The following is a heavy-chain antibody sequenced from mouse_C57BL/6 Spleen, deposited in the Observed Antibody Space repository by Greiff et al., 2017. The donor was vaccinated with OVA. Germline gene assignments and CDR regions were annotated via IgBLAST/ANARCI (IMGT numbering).Heavy chain of an antibody. CDR3: ASLLRY. CDR2: IYPGDGDT. Sequence: VQLQESGPELVKPGASVKISCKASGYAFSSSWMNWVKQRPGKGLEWIGRIYPGDGDTNYNGKFKGKATLTADKSSSTAYMQLSSLTSEDSAVYFCASLLRYWGKGTTLTVSS. D-gene: IGHD1-2*01. V-gene: IGHV1-82*01. J-gene: IGHJ2*01. CDR1: GYAFSSSW.